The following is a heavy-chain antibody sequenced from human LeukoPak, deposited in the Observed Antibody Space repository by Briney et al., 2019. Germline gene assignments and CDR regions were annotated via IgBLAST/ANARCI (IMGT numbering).Heavy chain of an antibody. Sequence: PGGSLRLSCAASGFTFSGSAMHWVRQASGKGLEWVGRIRSKANSYATAYAASVKGRFTISRDDSKNTAYLQMNSLKTGDTAVYYCTRHYDILTGYQKTFDYWGQGTLVTVSS. D-gene: IGHD3-9*01. CDR2: IRSKANSYAT. CDR3: TRHYDILTGYQKTFDY. V-gene: IGHV3-73*01. CDR1: GFTFSGSA. J-gene: IGHJ4*02.